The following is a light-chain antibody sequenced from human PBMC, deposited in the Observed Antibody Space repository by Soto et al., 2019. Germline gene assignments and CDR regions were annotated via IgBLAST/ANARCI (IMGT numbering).Light chain of an antibody. CDR1: QGISNY. J-gene: IGKJ5*01. CDR2: VAS. V-gene: IGKV1-9*01. Sequence: DIQLTQSPSFLSASVGDRVTITCRASQGISNYLAWYQQKPGKAPNLLIYVASTLQSGVPSRFSGRGYRTEFTLSISRLQPEDLATYFCQRLFSFPPTFGQGTRLEIK. CDR3: QRLFSFPPT.